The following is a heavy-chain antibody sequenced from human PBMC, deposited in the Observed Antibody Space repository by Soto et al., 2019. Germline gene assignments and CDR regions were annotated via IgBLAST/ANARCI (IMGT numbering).Heavy chain of an antibody. D-gene: IGHD3-3*01. J-gene: IGHJ1*01. Sequence: LKCALYDRYLLCIYLCAWSRQTPGWGLEWVASIHHSGTTYYNPSLKSRVTISVDTSKNQFSINLRSVTAADSAVYYCARTDNVGYYQHFGQGNLVTVSS. CDR3: ARTDNVGYYQH. CDR2: IHHSGTT. V-gene: IGHV4-38-2*01. CDR1: DRYLLCIYL.